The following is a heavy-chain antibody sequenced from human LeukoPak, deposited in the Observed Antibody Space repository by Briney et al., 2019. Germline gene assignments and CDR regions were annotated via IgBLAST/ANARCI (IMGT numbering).Heavy chain of an antibody. Sequence: PSETLSLTCSVSGGSISSHYWSWIRQPPGKGLEWIGYIYYSGSTNYNPSLKSRVTISVDTSKNQFSLKLSSVTAADTAVYYCARFGYSYEGPIDYWGQGALGTVSS. D-gene: IGHD5-18*01. CDR3: ARFGYSYEGPIDY. CDR2: IYYSGST. V-gene: IGHV4-59*11. CDR1: GGSISSHY. J-gene: IGHJ4*02.